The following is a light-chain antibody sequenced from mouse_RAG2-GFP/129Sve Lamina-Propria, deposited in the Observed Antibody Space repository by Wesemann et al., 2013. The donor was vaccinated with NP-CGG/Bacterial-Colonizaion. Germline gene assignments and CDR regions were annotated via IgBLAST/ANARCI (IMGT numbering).Light chain of an antibody. CDR1: SSVSY. V-gene: IGKV4-59*01. CDR3: QQWSSNPFT. Sequence: QIVLTQSPAIMSASPGEKVTMTCSASSSVSYMYWYQQKPGSSPKRWIYDTSKLASGVPARFSGSGSGTSYSLTISSMEAEDAATYYCQQWSSNPFTFGSGTKLEIK. J-gene: IGKJ4*01. CDR2: DTS.